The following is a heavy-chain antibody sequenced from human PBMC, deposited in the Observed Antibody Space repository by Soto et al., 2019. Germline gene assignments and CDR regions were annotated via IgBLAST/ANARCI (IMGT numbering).Heavy chain of an antibody. J-gene: IGHJ3*02. CDR3: ARDIGSGYRYPTPDAFDI. CDR2: ISSSSSTI. D-gene: IGHD3-3*01. Sequence: GGSLRLSCAASGFTFGSYSMNWVRQAPGKGLEWVSYISSSSSTIYYADSVKGRFTISRDNAKNSLYLQMNSLRAEDTAVYYCARDIGSGYRYPTPDAFDIWGQGTMVTVSS. V-gene: IGHV3-48*01. CDR1: GFTFGSYS.